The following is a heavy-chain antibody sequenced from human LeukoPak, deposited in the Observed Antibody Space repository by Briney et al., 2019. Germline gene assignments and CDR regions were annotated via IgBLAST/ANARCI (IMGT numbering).Heavy chain of an antibody. CDR1: GGSISSYY. Sequence: PSETLSLTCTVSGGSISSYYRSWIRQPPGKGLEWIGYIYYSGSTNYSPSLKSRVTISVDTSKNQFSLKLSSVTAADTAVYYCARLLRVKTVGPDLYYFDYWGQGSLVTVSS. CDR2: IYYSGST. J-gene: IGHJ4*02. V-gene: IGHV4-59*08. CDR3: ARLLRVKTVGPDLYYFDY. D-gene: IGHD1-14*01.